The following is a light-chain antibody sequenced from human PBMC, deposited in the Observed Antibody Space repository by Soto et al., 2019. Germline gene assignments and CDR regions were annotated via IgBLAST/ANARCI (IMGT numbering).Light chain of an antibody. Sequence: EILLTQSPSTLSLSPGERATLSCRASQSVSSYLAWYQQKPGQAPRLLIYDASNRATGIPARFSGSGSGTEFTLTISRLEPEDFAVYYCQQYGSSPPITFGQGTRLEIK. CDR1: QSVSSY. V-gene: IGKV3-20*01. CDR3: QQYGSSPPIT. CDR2: DAS. J-gene: IGKJ5*01.